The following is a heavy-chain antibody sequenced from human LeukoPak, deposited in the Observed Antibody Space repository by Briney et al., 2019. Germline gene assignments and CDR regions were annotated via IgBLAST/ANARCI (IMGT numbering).Heavy chain of an antibody. Sequence: ASVKVSCKASGYTFTSYYMHWVRQAPGQGLEWMGIINPSGGSTSYAQKFQGRVTMTRDTSTSTVYMELSSLRSEDTAVYYCARDRGYEPPGYYFGYWGQGTLVTVSS. J-gene: IGHJ4*02. CDR2: INPSGGST. CDR3: ARDRGYEPPGYYFGY. CDR1: GYTFTSYY. V-gene: IGHV1-46*01. D-gene: IGHD2-2*01.